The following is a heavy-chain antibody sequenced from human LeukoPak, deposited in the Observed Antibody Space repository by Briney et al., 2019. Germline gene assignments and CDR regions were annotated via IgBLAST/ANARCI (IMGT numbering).Heavy chain of an antibody. CDR2: IKQDGSEK. V-gene: IGHV3-7*01. CDR3: ANSYGDYVFDY. D-gene: IGHD4-17*01. Sequence: GGSLRLSCAASGSTFSSYWMSWVRQAPGKGLEWVANIKQDGSEKYYVDSVKGRFTISRDNAKNSLYLQMNSLRAEDTAVYYCANSYGDYVFDYWGQGTLVTVSS. J-gene: IGHJ4*02. CDR1: GSTFSSYW.